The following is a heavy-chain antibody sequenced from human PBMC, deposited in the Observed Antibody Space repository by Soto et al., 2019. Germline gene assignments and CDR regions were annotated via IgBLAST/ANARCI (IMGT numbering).Heavy chain of an antibody. V-gene: IGHV1-24*01. CDR1: GYTLTELS. J-gene: IGHJ6*02. D-gene: IGHD6-13*01. CDR3: ATAGIAAAGDQDAYYYYYGMDV. CDR2: FDPEDGET. Sequence: GPSVKVSCKVSGYTLTELSMHWVRQAPGKGLEWMGGFDPEDGETIYAQKFQGRVTMTEDTSTDTAYMELSSLRSEDTAVYYCATAGIAAAGDQDAYYYYYGMDVWGQGTTVTVSS.